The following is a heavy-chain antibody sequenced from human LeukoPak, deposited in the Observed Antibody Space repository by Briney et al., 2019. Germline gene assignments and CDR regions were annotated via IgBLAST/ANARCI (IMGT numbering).Heavy chain of an antibody. D-gene: IGHD3-16*02. CDR2: IKEDGSKK. Sequence: GGSLRLSCAASGFSFSSYRMNWVRRAPGKGLEWLANIKEDGSKKYYVDSVKGRFTISRDNAKNSLYLQMDSLRAEDTAVYYCARGDSMITFGGVIVIPEYWGQGTLVTVSS. V-gene: IGHV3-7*03. CDR1: GFSFSSYR. J-gene: IGHJ4*02. CDR3: ARGDSMITFGGVIVIPEY.